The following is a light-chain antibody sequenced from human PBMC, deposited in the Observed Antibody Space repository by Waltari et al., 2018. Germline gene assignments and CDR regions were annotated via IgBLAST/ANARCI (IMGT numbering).Light chain of an antibody. V-gene: IGKV3-20*01. CDR1: QTVRTTY. Sequence: EIVLTQSPGTLSLSPGERATLSFRASQTVRTTYLAWYQQKPGQAPTLLIYGASSRATGIPDRFSGSGSGTDFSLTISSREPEEFAVDYGQQYDISPLTFGGGTKVEIK. CDR3: QQYDISPLT. CDR2: GAS. J-gene: IGKJ4*01.